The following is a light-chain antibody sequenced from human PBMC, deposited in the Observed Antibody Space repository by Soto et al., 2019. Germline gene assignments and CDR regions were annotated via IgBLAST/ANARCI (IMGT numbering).Light chain of an antibody. Sequence: EIVLTQSPGTLSLSPGERATLSCRASQSVSGSYLAWYQQKPGQSPRLFIYGASSRATGIPDRFSGSGSGTDFTLTISRLEPEDFAVYSCQQYGSSPPTFGQGTKVEIK. CDR1: QSVSGSY. V-gene: IGKV3-20*01. J-gene: IGKJ1*01. CDR2: GAS. CDR3: QQYGSSPPT.